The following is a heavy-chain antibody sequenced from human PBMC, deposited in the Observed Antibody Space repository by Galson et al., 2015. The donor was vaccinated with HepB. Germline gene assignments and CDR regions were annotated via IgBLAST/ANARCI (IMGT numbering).Heavy chain of an antibody. CDR2: INPSGGST. J-gene: IGHJ4*02. CDR3: ARGRAAAGPQYYFDY. CDR1: GYTFTSYY. V-gene: IGHV1-46*03. Sequence: SVKVSCKASGYTFTSYYMHWVRQAPGQGLEWMGIINPSGGSTSYAQKFQGRVTMTRDTSTSTVYMELSSLRSEDTAVYYCARGRAAAGPQYYFDYWGQGTLVTVSS. D-gene: IGHD6-13*01.